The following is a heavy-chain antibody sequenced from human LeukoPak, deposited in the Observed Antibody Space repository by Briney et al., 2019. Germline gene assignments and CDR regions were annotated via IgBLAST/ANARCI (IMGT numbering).Heavy chain of an antibody. Sequence: GGSLGLSCAASGFTVSSNYMSWVRQAPGKGLEWVSVIYSGGSTYYADSVKGRFTISRDNSKNTLYLQMNSLRAEDTAVYYCARPVNGHYYYGMDVWGQGTTVTVSS. J-gene: IGHJ6*02. CDR2: IYSGGST. CDR3: ARPVNGHYYYGMDV. D-gene: IGHD4-23*01. CDR1: GFTVSSNY. V-gene: IGHV3-66*04.